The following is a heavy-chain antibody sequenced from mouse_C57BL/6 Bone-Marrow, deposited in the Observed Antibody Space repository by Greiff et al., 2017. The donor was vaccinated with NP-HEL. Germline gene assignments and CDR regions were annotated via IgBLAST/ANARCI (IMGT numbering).Heavy chain of an antibody. CDR2: IDPENGDT. J-gene: IGHJ2*01. D-gene: IGHD1-1*01. V-gene: IGHV14-4*01. Sequence: EVQLQQSGAELVRPGASVKLSCTASGFNIKDDYMHWVKQRPEQGLEWIGWIDPENGDTEYASKFQGKATITADTSSNTAYLQLSSLTSEDTAVYYCTTSITTVVGYWGQGTTLPVSS. CDR3: TTSITTVVGY. CDR1: GFNIKDDY.